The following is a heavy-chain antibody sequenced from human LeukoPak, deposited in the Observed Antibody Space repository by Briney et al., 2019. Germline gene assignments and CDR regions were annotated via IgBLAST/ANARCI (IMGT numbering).Heavy chain of an antibody. V-gene: IGHV4-4*07. CDR2: IYTSGST. CDR3: ARVGSPGAFDI. D-gene: IGHD3-10*01. CDR1: GGSISTYY. Sequence: SETLSLTCAVSGGSISTYYWSWIRQPAGKGLEWIGRIYTSGSTNYNPSLKSRVTMSVDTSKNQFSLKLSSVTAADTAVYYCARVGSPGAFDIWGQGTMVTVSS. J-gene: IGHJ3*02.